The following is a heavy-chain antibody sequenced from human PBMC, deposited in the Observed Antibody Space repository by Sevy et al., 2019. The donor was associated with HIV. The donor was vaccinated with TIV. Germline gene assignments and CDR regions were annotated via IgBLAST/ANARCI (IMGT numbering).Heavy chain of an antibody. J-gene: IGHJ4*02. V-gene: IGHV1-24*01. CDR1: GSTLSKLF. CDR2: FDPEDGET. Sequence: ASVKVSCKVSGSTLSKLFMHWVRQAPGKGLEWMGRFDPEDGETIYSQKFQGRVTMTGDTSTDTAYMELSSLRSEDTAVYHCAAAREYYEDTSGYLDYWGQGTLVTVSS. D-gene: IGHD3-22*01. CDR3: AAAREYYEDTSGYLDY.